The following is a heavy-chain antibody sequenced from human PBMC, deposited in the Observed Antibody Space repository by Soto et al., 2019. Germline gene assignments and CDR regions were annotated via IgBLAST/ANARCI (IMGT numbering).Heavy chain of an antibody. Sequence: LRLSCAASGFTFSSYSMNWVRQAPGKGLEWVSSISSSSYIYYADSVKGRFTLSRDNAKNSLYLQMNSLRAEDTAVYYCATSQISGRPRGGAFDIWGQGTMVTVSS. CDR2: ISSSSYI. D-gene: IGHD3-3*01. CDR1: GFTFSSYS. V-gene: IGHV3-21*01. CDR3: ATSQISGRPRGGAFDI. J-gene: IGHJ3*02.